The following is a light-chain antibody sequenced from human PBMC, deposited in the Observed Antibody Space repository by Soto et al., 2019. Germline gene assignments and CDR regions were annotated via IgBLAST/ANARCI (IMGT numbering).Light chain of an antibody. Sequence: ETVVTQSPATLSVSPGDRATLSCRASQSVSSNLAWYQQKPGQAPRLLIYGASTRATGIPARFSGSGSGTEFSLTIGSLQSEDFAVYYCQQYNNWPPNTFGQGTKLEIK. V-gene: IGKV3-15*01. CDR2: GAS. CDR1: QSVSSN. J-gene: IGKJ2*01. CDR3: QQYNNWPPNT.